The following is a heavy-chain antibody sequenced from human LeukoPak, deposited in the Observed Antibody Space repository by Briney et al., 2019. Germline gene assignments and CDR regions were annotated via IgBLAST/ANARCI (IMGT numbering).Heavy chain of an antibody. J-gene: IGHJ4*02. D-gene: IGHD2-15*01. CDR2: IIHSGST. V-gene: IGHV4-34*12. CDR1: GGSFSGYY. Sequence: SETLSLTCAVYGGSFSGYYWNWIRRPPGKGLEWIGEIIHSGSTTYNPSLKSRVTISVDTSKNQFSLKLSSVTAADTAVYYCATSPATSRNYWGQGTLVTVSS. CDR3: ATSPATSRNY.